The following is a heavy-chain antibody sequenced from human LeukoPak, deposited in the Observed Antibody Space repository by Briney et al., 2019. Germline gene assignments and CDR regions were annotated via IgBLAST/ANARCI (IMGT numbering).Heavy chain of an antibody. CDR2: INHSGST. CDR3: ARGSNSSDFDY. CDR1: GGSFSGNY. D-gene: IGHD2/OR15-2a*01. V-gene: IGHV4-34*01. J-gene: IGHJ4*02. Sequence: SETLSLTCAVYGGSFSGNYWSWIRQPPGEGLEWIGEINHSGSTNYNPSLKSRVTISVDTSKNQFSLKLSSVTAADTAVYYCARGSNSSDFDYWGQGTLVTVSS.